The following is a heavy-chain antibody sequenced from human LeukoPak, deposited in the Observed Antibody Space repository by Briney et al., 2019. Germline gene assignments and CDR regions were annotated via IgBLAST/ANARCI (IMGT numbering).Heavy chain of an antibody. J-gene: IGHJ4*02. V-gene: IGHV3-21*01. CDR3: AREGLLYRHFDY. CDR1: GFTFSSYS. Sequence: KPGRSLRLSCAASGFTFSSYSMNWVRQAPGKGLEWVSSISSSSSYIYYADSVKGRFTISRDNAKNSLYLQMNSLRAEDTAVYYCAREGLLYRHFDYWGQGTLVTVSS. CDR2: ISSSSSYI. D-gene: IGHD2-2*02.